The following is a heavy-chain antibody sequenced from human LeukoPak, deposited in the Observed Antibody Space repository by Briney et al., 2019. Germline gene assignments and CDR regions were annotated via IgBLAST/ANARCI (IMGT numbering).Heavy chain of an antibody. CDR1: GGSISSYY. V-gene: IGHV4-59*01. CDR3: ARAVIAAAGTLGD. D-gene: IGHD6-13*01. J-gene: IGHJ4*02. Sequence: PSETLSLTCTVSGGSISSYYWSWIRQPPGKGLEWIGYIYYSGSTNYNPSLKSRVTITVDTSKNQFSLRLSSVTAADTAVYYCARAVIAAAGTLGDWGQGTLVTVSS. CDR2: IYYSGST.